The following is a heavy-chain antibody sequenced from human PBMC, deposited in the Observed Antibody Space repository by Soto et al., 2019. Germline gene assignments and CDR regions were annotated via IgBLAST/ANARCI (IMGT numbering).Heavy chain of an antibody. J-gene: IGHJ6*02. Sequence: QVQLVESGGGVVQPGRSLRLSCAGSGFTFRSYCMHWVRQAPGKGLVWVALLTLDGSKKYYADSVRGRFTISSDNSKSAQYLHVDIQTHEDTAVYYFTKEVGWEVQQIHSSYSSGMHVWGQVTTVTVSS. CDR1: GFTFRSYC. D-gene: IGHD1-1*01. CDR2: LTLDGSKK. CDR3: TKEVGWEVQQIHSSYSSGMHV. V-gene: IGHV3-30*18.